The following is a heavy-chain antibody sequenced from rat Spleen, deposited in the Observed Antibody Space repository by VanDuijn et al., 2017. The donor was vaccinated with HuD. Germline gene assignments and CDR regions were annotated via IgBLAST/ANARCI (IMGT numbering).Heavy chain of an antibody. D-gene: IGHD1-12*03. J-gene: IGHJ2*01. V-gene: IGHV2-47*01. CDR2: IWDNGGT. CDR1: GLSLTSNS. CDR3: TRNYDGSSFDY. Sequence: QVQLKESGPGLVQPSQTLSLTCTVSGLSLTSNSVSWIRQPPGKGLEWMGVIWDNGGTDYASSLKSRLSISRDTSRDRVFLKMNSLQTEDTAIYFCTRNYDGSSFDYWGQGVMVTVSS.